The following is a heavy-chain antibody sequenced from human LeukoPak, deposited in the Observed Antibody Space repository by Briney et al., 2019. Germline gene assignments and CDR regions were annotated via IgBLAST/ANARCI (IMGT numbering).Heavy chain of an antibody. J-gene: IGHJ4*02. Sequence: GGSLRLSCAASGFTFSHYWMHWVRQAPGKGLVWVSRLNGDGGTTRYADSVRGRFTISRDNAKNSLYLQMNSLRAEDTAVYYCASNSYDSSGYYYSWALGTLVTVSS. CDR3: ASNSYDSSGYYYS. V-gene: IGHV3-74*01. D-gene: IGHD3-22*01. CDR2: LNGDGGTT. CDR1: GFTFSHYW.